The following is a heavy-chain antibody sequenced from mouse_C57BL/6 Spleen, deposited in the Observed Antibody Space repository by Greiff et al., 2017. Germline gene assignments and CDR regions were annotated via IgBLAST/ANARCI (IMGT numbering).Heavy chain of an antibody. D-gene: IGHD2-1*01. J-gene: IGHJ1*03. V-gene: IGHV1-52*01. Sequence: VKLQQPGAELVRPGSSVKLSCKASGYTFTSYWMHWVKQRPIQGLEWIGNIDPSDSETHYNQKFKDKDTLTVDKSSSTAYMQLSSLTAEDSAVYYCARYVYYGGYFDVWGTGTTVTVSS. CDR3: ARYVYYGGYFDV. CDR1: GYTFTSYW. CDR2: IDPSDSET.